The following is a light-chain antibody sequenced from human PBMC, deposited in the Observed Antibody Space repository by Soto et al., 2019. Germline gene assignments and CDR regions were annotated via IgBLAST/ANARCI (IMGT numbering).Light chain of an antibody. CDR3: QHYNDWPPYT. V-gene: IGKV3-15*01. Sequence: EIVMTQSTATVSVSPGERATLSCRASQSVSSKLAWYQQKPGQPPRLLIFDASARATGVPARFSGSGSGTEFIRTISRLQSEDFAVYYCQHYNDWPPYTFGQGTKLEMK. J-gene: IGKJ2*01. CDR1: QSVSSK. CDR2: DAS.